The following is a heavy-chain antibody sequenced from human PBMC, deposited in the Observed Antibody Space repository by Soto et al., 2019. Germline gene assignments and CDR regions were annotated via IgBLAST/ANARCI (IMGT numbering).Heavy chain of an antibody. CDR2: ISAYNGNT. V-gene: IGHV1-18*01. CDR1: NYTFTTYG. CDR3: ARDGAETAVVVHHDGFDI. J-gene: IGHJ3*02. D-gene: IGHD2-15*01. Sequence: ASVKGSCKAANYTFTTYGISWVRQAPGQGLEWMGWISAYNGNTNYAQKLQGRVTMTTDTSTSTASMELRSLRSDDTAVYYCARDGAETAVVVHHDGFDISGQGTMVIVS.